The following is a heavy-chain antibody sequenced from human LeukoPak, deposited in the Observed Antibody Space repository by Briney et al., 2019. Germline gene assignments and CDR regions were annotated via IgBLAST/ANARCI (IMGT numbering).Heavy chain of an antibody. Sequence: ASVKVSCKASGYTFTSYGISWVRQAPGQGLEWMGWISAYNGNTNYAQKLQGRVTMTTDTSTSTAYMELRSLRSDDTAVYYCARDGDYDFLTGRASNYYMDVGGKGTTVTVSS. V-gene: IGHV1-18*01. J-gene: IGHJ6*03. D-gene: IGHD3-9*01. CDR2: ISAYNGNT. CDR3: ARDGDYDFLTGRASNYYMDV. CDR1: GYTFTSYG.